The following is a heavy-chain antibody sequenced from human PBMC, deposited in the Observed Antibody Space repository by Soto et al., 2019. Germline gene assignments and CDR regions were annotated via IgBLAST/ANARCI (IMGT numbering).Heavy chain of an antibody. CDR3: ARHDFAGYCSGGSCLPHWFDP. J-gene: IGHJ5*02. D-gene: IGHD2-15*01. CDR1: GGSISSYY. Sequence: SETLSLTCTVSGGSISSYYWSWIRQPPGKGLEWIGYIYYSGSTNYNPSLKSRVTISVDTSKNQFSLKLSSVTAADTAVYYCARHDFAGYCSGGSCLPHWFDPWGQGTLVTVSS. CDR2: IYYSGST. V-gene: IGHV4-59*08.